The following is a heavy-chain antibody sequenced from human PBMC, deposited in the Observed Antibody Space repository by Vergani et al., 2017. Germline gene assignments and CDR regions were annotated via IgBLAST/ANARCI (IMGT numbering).Heavy chain of an antibody. CDR1: GYTFTGYY. CDR3: ARDLNNFWSGYSSGTGGGMDV. J-gene: IGHJ6*02. CDR2: INPNSGGT. V-gene: IGHV1-2*02. Sequence: QVQLVQSGAEVKKPGASVKVSCKASGYTFTGYYMHWARQAPGQGLEWMGWINPNSGGTNYAQKFQGRVNMTRDTSISTGYMELSRLRSDDTAVYYCARDLNNFWSGYSSGTGGGMDVWGQGTTVTVSS. D-gene: IGHD3-3*01.